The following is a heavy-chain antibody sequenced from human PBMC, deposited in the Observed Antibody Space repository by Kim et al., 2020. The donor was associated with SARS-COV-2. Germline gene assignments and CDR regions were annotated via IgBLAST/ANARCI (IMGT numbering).Heavy chain of an antibody. CDR2: IYYSGST. V-gene: IGHV4-30-2*01. J-gene: IGHJ6*02. CDR1: GGSISSGGYS. D-gene: IGHD3-10*01. Sequence: SETLSLTCAVSGGSISSGGYSWSWIRQPPGKGLEWIGYIYYSGSTYYNPSLKSRVTISVDRSKNQFSLKLSSVTAADTAVYYCARDYGSGGPYVMDVWGQGTTVTVSS. CDR3: ARDYGSGGPYVMDV.